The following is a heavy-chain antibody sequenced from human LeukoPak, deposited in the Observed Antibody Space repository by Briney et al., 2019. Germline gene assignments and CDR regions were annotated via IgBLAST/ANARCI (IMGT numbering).Heavy chain of an antibody. D-gene: IGHD4-17*01. Sequence: GGSLRLSCAASGFTFSTYAMTWVRQAPGKGLEWVSGITGSGGSTSYADSVKGRFSISRDNSKNTLYLQMNSLRAEDTAVYYCALGDPGAFDIWGQGTMVTVSS. CDR3: ALGDPGAFDI. V-gene: IGHV3-23*01. CDR1: GFTFSTYA. CDR2: ITGSGGST. J-gene: IGHJ3*02.